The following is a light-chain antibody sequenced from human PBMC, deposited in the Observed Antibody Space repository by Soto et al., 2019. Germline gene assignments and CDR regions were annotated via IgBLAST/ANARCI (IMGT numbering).Light chain of an antibody. V-gene: IGKV3-20*01. CDR3: PQYGSSLT. CDR1: QSVSSSY. CDR2: GAS. J-gene: IGKJ2*01. Sequence: EIVLTQSPGTLSLSPGERATLSCRASQSVSSSYLAWYQQKPGQAPRLLIYGASSRATGIPDRFSGSGSGTDFTLNISRLEPEDCAVYYCPQYGSSLTFGQGTKLEIK.